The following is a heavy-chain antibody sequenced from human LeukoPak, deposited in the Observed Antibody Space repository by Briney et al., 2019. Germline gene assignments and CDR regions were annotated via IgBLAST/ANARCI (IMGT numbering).Heavy chain of an antibody. J-gene: IGHJ5*02. CDR1: GFTFSSYS. Sequence: GGSPRLSCAASGFTFSSYSMNWVRQAPGRGLEWVSSIRPSGDNTYYGDSVKGRFTISRDNSKNTVYLQMNNMRVDDTAIYYCARVAGWHWFDPWGQGTLVTVSS. V-gene: IGHV3-23*01. D-gene: IGHD6-19*01. CDR3: ARVAGWHWFDP. CDR2: IRPSGDNT.